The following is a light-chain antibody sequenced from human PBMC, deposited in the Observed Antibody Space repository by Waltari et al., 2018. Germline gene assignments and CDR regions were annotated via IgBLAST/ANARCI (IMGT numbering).Light chain of an antibody. CDR3: ATWDDSLNGRVV. CDR2: SNN. V-gene: IGLV1-44*01. Sequence: QSVLTQPPSASGTPGQRVTISCSGSSPTLGSNTSPWYQQLPGTAPKLLNYSNNQRPSGVPDRFSGSKSVTSASLAISGLQSEDAADYYCATWDDSLNGRVVFGGGTKLTVL. CDR1: SPTLGSNT. J-gene: IGLJ2*01.